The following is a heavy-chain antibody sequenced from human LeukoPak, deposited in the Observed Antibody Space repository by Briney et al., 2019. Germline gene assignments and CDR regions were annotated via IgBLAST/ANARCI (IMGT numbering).Heavy chain of an antibody. CDR1: GFNFSSYW. V-gene: IGHV3-7*03. CDR2: IKQDGSEK. Sequence: GGSLRLSCAASGFNFSSYWMTWVRQAPGKGLEWVTNIKQDGSEKYYVDSLKGRFTISRDNAKNSLYLQMNSLRADDTGVYYCARDRRGPFDYWGQGTLVTVSS. D-gene: IGHD3-10*01. J-gene: IGHJ4*02. CDR3: ARDRRGPFDY.